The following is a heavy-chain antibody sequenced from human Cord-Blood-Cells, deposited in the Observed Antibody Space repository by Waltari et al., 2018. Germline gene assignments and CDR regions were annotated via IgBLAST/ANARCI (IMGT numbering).Heavy chain of an antibody. D-gene: IGHD3-3*01. Sequence: EVQLVETGGGLIQPGGSLRLSCAASGFTVSSNYMSWVRQAPGKGLEGVSVIYSSGSTYYADSVKGRFTISRDNSKNTLYLQMNSLRAEDTAVYYCARVEYDFWSGYYNYWGQGTLVTVSS. CDR3: ARVEYDFWSGYYNY. CDR1: GFTVSSNY. J-gene: IGHJ4*02. V-gene: IGHV3-53*02. CDR2: IYSSGST.